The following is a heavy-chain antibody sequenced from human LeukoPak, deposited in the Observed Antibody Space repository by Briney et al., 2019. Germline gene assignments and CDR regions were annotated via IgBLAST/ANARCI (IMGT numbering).Heavy chain of an antibody. J-gene: IGHJ3*02. Sequence: PGGSLRLSCAASGFTFSSYGMHWVRQAPGKGLEWVAFIRYDGSNKYYADSVKGRFTISRDNSKNTLYLQMNSLRAEDTAVYYCAKDRRVHYDFWSPPGGGAFDIWGQGTMVTVSS. D-gene: IGHD3-3*01. V-gene: IGHV3-30*02. CDR3: AKDRRVHYDFWSPPGGGAFDI. CDR1: GFTFSSYG. CDR2: IRYDGSNK.